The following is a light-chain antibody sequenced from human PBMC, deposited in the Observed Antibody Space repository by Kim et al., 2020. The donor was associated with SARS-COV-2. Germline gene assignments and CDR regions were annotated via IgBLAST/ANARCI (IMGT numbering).Light chain of an antibody. J-gene: IGLJ3*02. Sequence: SSELTQDPAVSVALGQTVRITCQGDSLRSYYASWYQLKPGQAPILLIYGENARPSGIPDRFSGSSSGTTSSLTITGAQAEDEADYYCLSRDGSGTRRVFAGGTKVTVL. CDR2: GEN. CDR3: LSRDGSGTRRV. V-gene: IGLV3-19*01. CDR1: SLRSYY.